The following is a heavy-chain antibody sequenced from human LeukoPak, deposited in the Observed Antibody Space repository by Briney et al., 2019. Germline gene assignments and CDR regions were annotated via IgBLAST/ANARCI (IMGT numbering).Heavy chain of an antibody. CDR3: AKDQSQPSSWYLYWYFDL. J-gene: IGHJ2*01. V-gene: IGHV3-30*18. CDR2: ISYDGSNK. D-gene: IGHD6-13*01. Sequence: PGGSLRLSCAASGFTFSSYGMHWVRQAPGKGLEWVAVISYDGSNKYYADSVKGRFTISRDNSKNTLYLQMNSLRAEDTAVYYCAKDQSQPSSWYLYWYFDLWGRGTLVTVSS. CDR1: GFTFSSYG.